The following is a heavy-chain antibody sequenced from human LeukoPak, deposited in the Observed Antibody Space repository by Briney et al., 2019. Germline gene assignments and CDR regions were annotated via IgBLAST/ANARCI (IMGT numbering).Heavy chain of an antibody. CDR3: AREWSSSSYYYGMDV. CDR1: AFTFSSYS. V-gene: IGHV3-21*01. D-gene: IGHD6-6*01. CDR2: ITSSSSYI. Sequence: GGSLRLSCAASAFTFSSYSMHWVRQAPGKGLEWVSSITSSSSYIYYADSVKGRFTISRDNVKNSLCLQMNSLRAEDTAVYYCAREWSSSSYYYGMDVWGQGTTVTVS. J-gene: IGHJ6*02.